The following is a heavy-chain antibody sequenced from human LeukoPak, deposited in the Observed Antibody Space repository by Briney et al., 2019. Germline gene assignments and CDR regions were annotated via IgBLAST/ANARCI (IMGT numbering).Heavy chain of an antibody. CDR3: ARVRMGAYYYYMDV. J-gene: IGHJ6*03. V-gene: IGHV3-23*01. Sequence: GGSLRLSCAASGFTFSSYGMSWVRQAPGKGLEWVSAISGSGGSTYYADSVKGRFTISRDNAKNSLYLQMNSLRAEDTAVCYCARVRMGAYYYYMDVWGKGTTVTVSS. CDR2: ISGSGGST. CDR1: GFTFSSYG. D-gene: IGHD1-26*01.